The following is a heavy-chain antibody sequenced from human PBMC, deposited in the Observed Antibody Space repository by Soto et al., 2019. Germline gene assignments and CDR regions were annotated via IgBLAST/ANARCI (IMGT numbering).Heavy chain of an antibody. CDR1: GGSFSGYY. CDR2: INHSGST. CDR3: ARGSSIAARRWFDP. Sequence: QVQLQQWGAGLLKPSETLSLTCAVYGGSFSGYYWSWIRQPPGKGLEWIGEINHSGSTNYNPSLKSRVTISVETSKNQFSLKLSSVTAADTAVYYCARGSSIAARRWFDPWGQGTLVTVSS. V-gene: IGHV4-34*01. D-gene: IGHD6-6*01. J-gene: IGHJ5*02.